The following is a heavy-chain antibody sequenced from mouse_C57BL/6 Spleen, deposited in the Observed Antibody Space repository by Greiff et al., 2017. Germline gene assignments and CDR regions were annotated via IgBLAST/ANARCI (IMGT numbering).Heavy chain of an antibody. CDR2: IYPGDGDT. V-gene: IGHV1-80*01. J-gene: IGHJ2*01. CDR3: ARLTGTPYYFDY. CDR1: GYAFSSSW. Sequence: VQLQQSGAELVKPGASVKISCKASGYAFSSSWMNWVKQRPGKGLEWIGQIYPGDGDTNYNGKFKGKATLTTDKSSSTAYMQLSSLTSEDSAVYFCARLTGTPYYFDYWGQGTTLTVSS. D-gene: IGHD4-1*01.